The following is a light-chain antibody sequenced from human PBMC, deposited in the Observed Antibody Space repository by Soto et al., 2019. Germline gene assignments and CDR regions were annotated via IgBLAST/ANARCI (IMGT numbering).Light chain of an antibody. CDR3: GTWHNILSAYV. CDR2: END. CDR1: NSGIGNNF. V-gene: IGLV1-51*01. Sequence: QSVLSQPPSVSAAPGQKVTISCSASNSGIGNNFVSWYQHLPGAAPKLLIFENDKRPSGIADRFSGSRSATSATLDITGLQTGDEADYYCGTWHNILSAYVIGTGTKVTVL. J-gene: IGLJ1*01.